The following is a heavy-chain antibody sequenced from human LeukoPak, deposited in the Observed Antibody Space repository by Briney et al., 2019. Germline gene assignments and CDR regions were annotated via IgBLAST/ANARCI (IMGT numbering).Heavy chain of an antibody. V-gene: IGHV4-34*01. CDR2: INHSGST. Sequence: PSETLSLTCAVYGGSFSGYYWSWVRQPPGKGLEWIGEINHSGSTNYNPSLKSRVTISVDTSKNQFSLKLSSVTAADTAVYYCARDGNYYDSSGDFPWGQGTLVTVSS. J-gene: IGHJ5*02. CDR1: GGSFSGYY. D-gene: IGHD3-22*01. CDR3: ARDGNYYDSSGDFP.